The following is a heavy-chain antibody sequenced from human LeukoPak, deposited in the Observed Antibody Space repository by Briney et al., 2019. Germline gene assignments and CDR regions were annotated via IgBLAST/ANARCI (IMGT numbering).Heavy chain of an antibody. CDR3: ARAGRVYCSSTSCYALTLSWFDP. J-gene: IGHJ5*02. CDR2: ISAYNGNT. V-gene: IGHV1-18*01. CDR1: GYTFTSYG. Sequence: GASVKVSRKASGYTFTSYGISWVRQAPGQGLEWMGWISAYNGNTNYAQKLEGRVTMTTDTSTSTAYMELRSLRSDDTAVYYCARAGRVYCSSTSCYALTLSWFDPWGQGTLVTVSS. D-gene: IGHD2-2*01.